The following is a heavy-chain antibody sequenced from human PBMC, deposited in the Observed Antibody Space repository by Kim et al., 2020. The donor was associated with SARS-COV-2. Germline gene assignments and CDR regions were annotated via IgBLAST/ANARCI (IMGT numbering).Heavy chain of an antibody. Sequence: GGSLRLSCAASGFTFSSYAMHWVRQAPGKGLEWVAVISYDGSNKYYVDSVKGRFTISRDNSKNTLYLQMNSLRAEDTAVYYCASDRGGEQQLLKMGYYYYGMDVWGQGTTVTVSS. V-gene: IGHV3-30*04. CDR2: ISYDGSNK. CDR3: ASDRGGEQQLLKMGYYYYGMDV. D-gene: IGHD6-13*01. J-gene: IGHJ6*02. CDR1: GFTFSSYA.